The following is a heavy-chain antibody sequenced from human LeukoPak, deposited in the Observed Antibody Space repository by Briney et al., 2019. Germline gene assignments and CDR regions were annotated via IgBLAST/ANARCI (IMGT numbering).Heavy chain of an antibody. V-gene: IGHV4-59*01. CDR3: AREGDGYNDDYFDY. J-gene: IGHJ4*02. CDR2: IYYSGST. D-gene: IGHD5-24*01. CDR1: GGSISSYY. Sequence: SETLSLTCTVSGGSISSYYWSWIRQPPGKGLEWLGYIYYSGSTNYIPSLKSRVTISVDTSKNQFSLKLSSVTAADTAVYYCAREGDGYNDDYFDYWGQGTLVTVSS.